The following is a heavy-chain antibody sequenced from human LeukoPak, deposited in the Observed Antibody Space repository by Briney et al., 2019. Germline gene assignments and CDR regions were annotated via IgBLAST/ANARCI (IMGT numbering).Heavy chain of an antibody. J-gene: IGHJ5*02. Sequence: GGSLRLSCAASGFTFSSFWMHWVRQAPGKGPLWVSHINRDGSSTTYADSVKGRFTISRDNAKNTLYLQMNSLRAEDTAVYFCASGLGSGSSLNWFDPWGQGTLVTVSS. CDR1: GFTFSSFW. CDR3: ASGLGSGSSLNWFDP. D-gene: IGHD3-10*01. CDR2: INRDGSST. V-gene: IGHV3-74*01.